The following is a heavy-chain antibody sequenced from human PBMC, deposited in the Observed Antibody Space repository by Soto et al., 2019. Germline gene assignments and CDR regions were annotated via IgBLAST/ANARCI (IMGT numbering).Heavy chain of an antibody. V-gene: IGHV4-61*01. CDR1: GGSVSSGSYY. CDR2: IYYSGST. CDR3: AREREGFDY. Sequence: PSETLSLTSTVSGGSVSSGSYYWSWIRQPPGKGLEWIGYIYYSGSTNYNPSLKSRVTISVDTSKNQFSLKLSSVTAADTAVYYCAREREGFDYWGQGTLVTVSS. J-gene: IGHJ4*02.